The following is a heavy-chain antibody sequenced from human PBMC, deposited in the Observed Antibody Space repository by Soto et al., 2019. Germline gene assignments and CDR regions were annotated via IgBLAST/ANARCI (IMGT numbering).Heavy chain of an antibody. J-gene: IGHJ4*02. V-gene: IGHV6-1*01. CDR2: TYYRSKWYA. Sequence: SQTLSLTCGISGDSVSSTGAAWNWIRQSPSGGLEWLGRTYYRSKWYAEYGISVKGRIAINPDTSKNQFSLQLNSLTPEDAAVYYCARNGGWSFDYWGQGTLVTVSS. CDR1: GDSVSSTGAA. D-gene: IGHD6-19*01. CDR3: ARNGGWSFDY.